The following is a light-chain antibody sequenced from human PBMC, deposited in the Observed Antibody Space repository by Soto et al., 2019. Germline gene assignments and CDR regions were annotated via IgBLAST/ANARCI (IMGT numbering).Light chain of an antibody. CDR3: QQYSKWPIT. Sequence: EMVMTQSPAILSVSPGESATLSCRASQSVNSNYLAWYQQHPGQPPRLLIYGISTRATGIPARFSGSGSGTAGSITISSLQSEDFAVYDCQQYSKWPITFGQGTRLEIK. CDR2: GIS. V-gene: IGKV3-15*01. CDR1: QSVNSN. J-gene: IGKJ5*01.